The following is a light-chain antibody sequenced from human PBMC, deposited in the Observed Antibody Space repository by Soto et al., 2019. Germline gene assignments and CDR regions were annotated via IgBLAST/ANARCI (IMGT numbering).Light chain of an antibody. CDR3: AAWDDSLRGPV. CDR1: SSNIGTNY. J-gene: IGLJ2*01. V-gene: IGLV1-47*02. Sequence: LTQPPSASGTPGQRVTISCSGSSSNIGTNYVYWYQQLPGTAPKLLIYSNNQRPSGVPDRFSGSKSGTSASLAISGLRSEDEADYYCAAWDDSLRGPVFGGGTKLTVL. CDR2: SNN.